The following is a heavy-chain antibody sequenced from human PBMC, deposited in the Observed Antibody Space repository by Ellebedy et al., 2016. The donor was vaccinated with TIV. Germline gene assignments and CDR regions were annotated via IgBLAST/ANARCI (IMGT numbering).Heavy chain of an antibody. V-gene: IGHV3-48*04. CDR3: ARRSSGYCVGVKCTTDFDY. CDR1: GFTFNTYS. J-gene: IGHJ4*02. Sequence: GGSLRLXCAASGFTFNTYSMNWVRQAPGKGLEWVAFIRSSINSISYADSVKGRFTISRDNTKNTLYLQMNSLRAEDTGVYYCARRSSGYCVGVKCTTDFDYWGQGTLVTVSS. D-gene: IGHD2-2*03. CDR2: IRSSINSI.